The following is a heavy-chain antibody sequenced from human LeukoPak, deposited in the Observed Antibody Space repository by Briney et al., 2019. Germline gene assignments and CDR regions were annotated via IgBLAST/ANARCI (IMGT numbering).Heavy chain of an antibody. CDR2: INSDGSRT. Sequence: RPGGSVRLSCAASGFTFSSYRMYWVRQAPGKGLVWVSRINSDGSRTTYADSVKGRFTISRDNSKNTLYLQMGSLRVEDMAVYYCARLGLPETYYYYMDVWGKGTTVTISS. J-gene: IGHJ6*03. V-gene: IGHV3-74*01. D-gene: IGHD1-14*01. CDR1: GFTFSSYR. CDR3: ARLGLPETYYYYMDV.